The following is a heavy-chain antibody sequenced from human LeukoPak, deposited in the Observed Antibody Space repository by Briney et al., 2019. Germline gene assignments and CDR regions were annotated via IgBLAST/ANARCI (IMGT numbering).Heavy chain of an antibody. D-gene: IGHD6-19*01. Sequence: GGSRSLSWAPSDFPLSGYAWPGFRKPPGKGLRGVAVISYDGSNKYYADSVKGRFTISRDNSKNTLYLQMNSLRAEDTAVYYYARSQWLIFDYWGQGTLVTVSS. CDR1: DFPLSGYA. CDR3: ARSQWLIFDY. J-gene: IGHJ4*02. V-gene: IGHV3-30-3*01. CDR2: ISYDGSNK.